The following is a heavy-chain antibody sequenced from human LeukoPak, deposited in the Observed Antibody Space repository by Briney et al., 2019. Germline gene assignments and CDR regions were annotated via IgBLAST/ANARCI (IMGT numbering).Heavy chain of an antibody. V-gene: IGHV3-43D*03. D-gene: IGHD1-1*01. Sequence: GGSLRLSCAASGFTFDDYAMYWVRQAPGKGLEWVSLISWDGGSTYYADSVKGRFTISRDNSKNSLYLQMNSLRTEDTALYYCAKGNAYSDYYMDVWGKGTTVTVSS. CDR2: ISWDGGST. CDR3: AKGNAYSDYYMDV. J-gene: IGHJ6*03. CDR1: GFTFDDYA.